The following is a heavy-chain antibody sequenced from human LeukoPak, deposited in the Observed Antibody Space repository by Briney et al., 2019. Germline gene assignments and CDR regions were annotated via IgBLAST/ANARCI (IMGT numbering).Heavy chain of an antibody. V-gene: IGHV5-51*01. CDR3: ARPGKNSSGSPYFDD. J-gene: IGHJ4*02. D-gene: IGHD3-22*01. Sequence: GESLKISCKASGYIFTSYCIAWVGQMPGKGLEWMGIIWPLDSEVRYSPSFQGQVTISVDKSSSTAYLQWSRLKASDTAIYYCARPGKNSSGSPYFDDCGQGILVTVSS. CDR1: GYIFTSYC. CDR2: IWPLDSEV.